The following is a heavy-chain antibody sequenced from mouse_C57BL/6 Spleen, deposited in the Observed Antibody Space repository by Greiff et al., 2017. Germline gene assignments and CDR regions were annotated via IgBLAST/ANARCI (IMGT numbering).Heavy chain of an antibody. CDR1: GYTFTDYY. V-gene: IGHV1-26*01. Sequence: EVQLHQSGPELVKPGASVKISCKASGYTFTDYYMNWVKQSHGKSLEWIGVIHPNNGCTSYNQQFTGTATLTVDKSSSTAYMELRSLTPEDSAVYYCARSGGLRPFAYWGQGTLVTVSA. CDR3: ARSGGLRPFAY. CDR2: IHPNNGCT. J-gene: IGHJ3*01. D-gene: IGHD2-4*01.